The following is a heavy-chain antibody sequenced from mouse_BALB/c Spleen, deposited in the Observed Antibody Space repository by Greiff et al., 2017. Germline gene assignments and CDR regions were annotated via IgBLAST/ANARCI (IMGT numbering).Heavy chain of an antibody. D-gene: IGHD2-1*01. V-gene: IGHV2-2*02. Sequence: QVQLQQSGPGLVQPSQSLSITCTVSGFSLTSYGVHWVRQSPGKGLEWLGVIWSGGSTDYNAAFISRLSISKDNSKSQVFFKMNSLQANDTAIYYCAKGDYGNYVRMDYWGQGTSVTVSS. CDR1: GFSLTSYG. CDR2: IWSGGST. CDR3: AKGDYGNYVRMDY. J-gene: IGHJ4*01.